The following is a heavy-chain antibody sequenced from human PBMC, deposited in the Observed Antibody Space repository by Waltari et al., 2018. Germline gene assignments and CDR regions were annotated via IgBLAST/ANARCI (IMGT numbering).Heavy chain of an antibody. V-gene: IGHV3-11*01. CDR3: AIDSGGFSYDY. J-gene: IGHJ4*02. Sequence: QVQLVESGGGLVKPGGSLRLSCEASGFRFSHYFMTWIRQAPGKGPEWVSYIIATGSTAYYADCVKGRFTSSRDNAKNSLYLQMNSLSAEDSAMYYCAIDSGGFSYDYWGQGTLVTVSS. D-gene: IGHD2-15*01. CDR2: IIATGSTA. CDR1: GFRFSHYF.